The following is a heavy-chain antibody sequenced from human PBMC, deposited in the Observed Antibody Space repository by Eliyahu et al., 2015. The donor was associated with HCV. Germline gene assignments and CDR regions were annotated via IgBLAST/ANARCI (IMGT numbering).Heavy chain of an antibody. Sequence: PGGSLRLSCAASGFTFSSYAMSWVRQAPGKGLEWVSAISGSGGSTYYADSVKGRFTISRDNSNNTLFLQMNSLRAEDTAVYYCAKDFPNYYDSSGYYRADHWGQGTLVTVSS. CDR2: ISGSGGST. D-gene: IGHD3-22*01. V-gene: IGHV3-23*01. J-gene: IGHJ4*02. CDR1: GFTFSSYA. CDR3: AKDFPNYYDSSGYYRADH.